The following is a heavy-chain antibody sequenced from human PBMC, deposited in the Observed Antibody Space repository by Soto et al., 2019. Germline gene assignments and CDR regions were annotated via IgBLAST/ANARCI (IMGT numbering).Heavy chain of an antibody. CDR1: GFTFSSYG. D-gene: IGHD3-10*01. Sequence: QVQLVESGGGVVQPGRSLRLSCAASGFTFSSYGMHWVRQAPGKGLEWVAVISYDGSNKYYADSVKGRFTISRDNSKNTLLLHMNRRRAEDAAVYYCAKDLGAGSYVLDYWGQGTLVTVSS. CDR3: AKDLGAGSYVLDY. CDR2: ISYDGSNK. V-gene: IGHV3-30*18. J-gene: IGHJ4*02.